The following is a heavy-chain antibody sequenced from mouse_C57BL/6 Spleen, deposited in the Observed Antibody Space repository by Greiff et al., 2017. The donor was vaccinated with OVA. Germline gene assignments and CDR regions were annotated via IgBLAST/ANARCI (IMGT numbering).Heavy chain of an antibody. J-gene: IGHJ2*01. CDR3: ARTETTVVAPDYFDY. CDR1: GYTFTSYW. V-gene: IGHV1-64*01. Sequence: QVQLQQSGAELVKPGASVKLSCKASGYTFTSYWMHWVKQRPGQGLEWIGMIHPNSGSTNYNEKFKSKATLTVDKSSSTAYMQLSSLTSEDSAVYYCARTETTVVAPDYFDYWGQGTTLTVSS. D-gene: IGHD1-1*01. CDR2: IHPNSGST.